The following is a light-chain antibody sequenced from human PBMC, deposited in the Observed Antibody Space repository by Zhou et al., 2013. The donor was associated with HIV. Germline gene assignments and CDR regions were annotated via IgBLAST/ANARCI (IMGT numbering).Light chain of an antibody. CDR1: QSISSY. V-gene: IGKV1-39*01. Sequence: DIQMTQSPSSLSASVGDRVTITCRASQSISSYLNWYQQKPGKAPKLLINAASSLQSGVPSRFSGSGSGTDFTLTISSLQPEDFATYYCQQYGSNPITFGQGTRLEIK. CDR2: AAS. J-gene: IGKJ5*01. CDR3: QQYGSNPIT.